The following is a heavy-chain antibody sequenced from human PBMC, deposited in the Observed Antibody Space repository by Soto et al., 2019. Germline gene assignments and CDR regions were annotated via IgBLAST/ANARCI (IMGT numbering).Heavy chain of an antibody. CDR3: AKAGSITIFGVVISHPYGMDV. J-gene: IGHJ6*02. CDR1: GFTVSSDG. Sequence: GGSLRLSCAASGFTVSSDGMHWVRQAPGKGLEWVAVISYDGSNKYYADSVKGRFTISRDNSKTTLYLQMNSLRAEDTAVYYCAKAGSITIFGVVISHPYGMDVWGQGTTVTVSS. D-gene: IGHD3-3*01. CDR2: ISYDGSNK. V-gene: IGHV3-30*18.